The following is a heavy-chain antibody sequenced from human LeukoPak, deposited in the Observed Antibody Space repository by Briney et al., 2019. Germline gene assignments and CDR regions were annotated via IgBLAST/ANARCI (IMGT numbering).Heavy chain of an antibody. D-gene: IGHD3-10*01. CDR2: INPDGSIT. CDR3: TRALLGDFSNS. CDR1: GFTFRTSW. V-gene: IGHV3-74*01. Sequence: GGSLRLSCAASGFTFRTSWMHWVRQAPGRGLVWVSRINPDGSITTYADSVKGRFTISRDNAKNTVYLQMNSLRAEDTAMYYCTRALLGDFSNSWGLGTLVTVSS. J-gene: IGHJ4*02.